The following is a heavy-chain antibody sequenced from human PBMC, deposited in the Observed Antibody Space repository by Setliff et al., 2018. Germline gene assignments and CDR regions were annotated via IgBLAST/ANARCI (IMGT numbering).Heavy chain of an antibody. CDR1: GYTFTSYA. Sequence: ASVTVSCKASGYTFTSYAMHWVRQAPGQRLEWMGWINAGNGNTKYSQKFQGRVTITRDTSASTAYMELSSLRSEDTAVYYCARWATVTHGGAFDIWGQGTMVTVS. J-gene: IGHJ3*02. CDR2: INAGNGNT. V-gene: IGHV1-3*01. CDR3: ARWATVTHGGAFDI. D-gene: IGHD4-17*01.